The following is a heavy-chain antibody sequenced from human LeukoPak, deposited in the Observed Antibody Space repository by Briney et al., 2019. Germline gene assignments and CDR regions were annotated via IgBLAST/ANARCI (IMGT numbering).Heavy chain of an antibody. CDR1: GGSVSSDY. J-gene: IGHJ4*02. Sequence: PSETLSLTCTVSGGSVSSDYWSWIRQPPGKGLEWIGYMHSNGNSAYNPSLSSRVTISVDTSKNQFSLKLSSVTAADTAVYYCASGRTYYDILTGYYYFDYWGQGTLVTVSS. CDR3: ASGRTYYDILTGYYYFDY. V-gene: IGHV4-4*08. D-gene: IGHD3-9*01. CDR2: MHSNGNS.